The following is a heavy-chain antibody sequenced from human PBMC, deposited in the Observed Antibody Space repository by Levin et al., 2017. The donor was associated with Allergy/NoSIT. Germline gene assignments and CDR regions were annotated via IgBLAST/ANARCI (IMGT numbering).Heavy chain of an antibody. D-gene: IGHD5-12*01. Sequence: PGGSLRLSCAATGFAFSSASMGWVRQAPEKGLEWVGRIKSETDGGTTDYVAPVKGRFSVSRDDSKNMLYLQMNSLKGEDTAVYYCGTGGLGIWGQGTLVTVSS. CDR1: GFAFSSAS. V-gene: IGHV3-15*01. CDR2: IKSETDGGTT. J-gene: IGHJ4*02. CDR3: GTGGLGI.